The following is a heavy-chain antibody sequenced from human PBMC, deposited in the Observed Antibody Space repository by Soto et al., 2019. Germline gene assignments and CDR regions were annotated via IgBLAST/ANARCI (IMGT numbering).Heavy chain of an antibody. J-gene: IGHJ3*02. Sequence: SETLSLTCTVSGGSISSYYWSWIRQPPGKGLEWIGYIYYSGSTNYNPSLKSRVTISVDTSKNQFSLKLSSVTAADTAVYYCARHIYRGYDLLFVAFDIWGQGTMVTVSS. D-gene: IGHD5-12*01. CDR2: IYYSGST. V-gene: IGHV4-59*08. CDR1: GGSISSYY. CDR3: ARHIYRGYDLLFVAFDI.